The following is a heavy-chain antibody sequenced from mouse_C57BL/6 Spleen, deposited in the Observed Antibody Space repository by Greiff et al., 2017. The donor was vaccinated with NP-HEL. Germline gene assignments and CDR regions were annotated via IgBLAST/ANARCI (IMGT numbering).Heavy chain of an antibody. V-gene: IGHV1-18*01. CDR3: ARSWDGYSVYFDY. CDR1: GYTFTDYN. CDR2: INPNNGGT. J-gene: IGHJ2*01. D-gene: IGHD2-3*01. Sequence: EVQLQQSGPELVKPGASVKIPCKASGYTFTDYNMDWVKQSHGKSLEWIGDINPNNGGTIYNQKFKGKATLTVDKSSSTAYMELRSLTSEDTAVYYCARSWDGYSVYFDYWGQGTTLTVSS.